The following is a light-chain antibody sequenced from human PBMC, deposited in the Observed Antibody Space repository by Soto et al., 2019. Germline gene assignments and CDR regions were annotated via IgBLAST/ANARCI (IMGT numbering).Light chain of an antibody. CDR3: QHYNSYSEA. J-gene: IGKJ1*01. V-gene: IGKV1-5*03. CDR1: QTISSW. Sequence: DIQMTQSPSTLSGSVGDRFTITCWASQTISSWLAWYQQKPGKAPKLLIYKASTLKSGVPSRFSGSGSGTEFTLTISSLHPDDFATYYCQHYNSYSEAFGQGTKV. CDR2: KAS.